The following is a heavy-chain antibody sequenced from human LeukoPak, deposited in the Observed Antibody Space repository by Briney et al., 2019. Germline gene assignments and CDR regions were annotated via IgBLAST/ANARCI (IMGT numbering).Heavy chain of an antibody. V-gene: IGHV1-8*01. CDR1: GYTFSSYG. D-gene: IGHD6-19*01. Sequence: GASVKVSCKASGYTFSSYGINWVRQATGQGLEWMGWMNPNSGNTGYAQKFQGRLNMTRNTSISTAYMELSSLRSEDTAAYYCARRVGSGWPVQHWGQGTLVTVSS. CDR3: ARRVGSGWPVQH. J-gene: IGHJ1*01. CDR2: MNPNSGNT.